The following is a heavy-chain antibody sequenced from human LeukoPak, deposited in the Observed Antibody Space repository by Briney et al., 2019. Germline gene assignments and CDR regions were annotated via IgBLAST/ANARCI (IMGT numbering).Heavy chain of an antibody. Sequence: SGPTLVKPTQTLTLACTFSGFSLSTSGVGVAWIRQPPGKALEWLALIYWDDDKRYSPSLKSRLTISKDTSKNQVVLTMTNIDPVDTATYHCAHSIVAATLSAEYFQHWGQGTLVTVSS. CDR3: AHSIVAATLSAEYFQH. CDR2: IYWDDDK. D-gene: IGHD2-15*01. V-gene: IGHV2-5*02. CDR1: GFSLSTSGVG. J-gene: IGHJ1*01.